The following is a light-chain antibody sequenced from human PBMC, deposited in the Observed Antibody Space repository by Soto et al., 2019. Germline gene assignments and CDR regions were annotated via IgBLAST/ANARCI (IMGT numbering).Light chain of an antibody. V-gene: IGKV3-15*01. Sequence: EIVMTQSPATLSVSPGVRATLSCRASQSVSNNLAWYQQKPGQAPRLLIYGASTRATGIPARFSGSGSGTEFTLTISSLQSEDFAVYYCQQYDNWPRTFGQGTKLEIK. CDR3: QQYDNWPRT. J-gene: IGKJ2*01. CDR1: QSVSNN. CDR2: GAS.